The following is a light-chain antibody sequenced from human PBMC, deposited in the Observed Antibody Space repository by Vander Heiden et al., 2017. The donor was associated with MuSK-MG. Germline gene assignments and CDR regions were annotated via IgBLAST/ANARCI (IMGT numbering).Light chain of an antibody. CDR1: QGISKY. J-gene: IGKJ2*01. V-gene: IGKV1-33*01. CDR2: DAS. CDR3: QQYHSLPYT. Sequence: DVQMTQSPSSLSAPIGDRVTITCQASQGISKYLNWYQHRPGKPPKVLIYDASNLEAGVPSRFSGSGSGTNFTFIITSLQPEDFAIYYCQQYHSLPYTFGQGTKLEIK.